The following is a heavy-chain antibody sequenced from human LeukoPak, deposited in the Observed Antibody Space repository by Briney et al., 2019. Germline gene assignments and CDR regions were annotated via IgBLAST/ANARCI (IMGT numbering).Heavy chain of an antibody. Sequence: ASVKVSCKASGYTFTYYYMHWVRQAPGQGLEWMGWINPNSGGTNYAQKFQGRVTMTRDTSINTAYMEVRSLRSDDTAVYYCARGLRYGDYLAPLDYWGQGTLVTVSS. CDR3: ARGLRYGDYLAPLDY. CDR1: GYTFTYYY. V-gene: IGHV1-2*02. D-gene: IGHD4-17*01. J-gene: IGHJ4*02. CDR2: INPNSGGT.